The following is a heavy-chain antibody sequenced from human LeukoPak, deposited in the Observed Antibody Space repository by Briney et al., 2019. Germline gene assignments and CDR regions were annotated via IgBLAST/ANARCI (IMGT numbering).Heavy chain of an antibody. Sequence: ASVKVSCKASGGTFSSYAISWVRQAPGQGREWMGRIIPILGIANYAQKFQGRVTITADKSTSTAYMELSSLRSEDTAVYYCARDRHDYVEYWGQGTLVTVSS. V-gene: IGHV1-69*04. J-gene: IGHJ4*02. CDR3: ARDRHDYVEY. CDR1: GGTFSSYA. CDR2: IIPILGIA.